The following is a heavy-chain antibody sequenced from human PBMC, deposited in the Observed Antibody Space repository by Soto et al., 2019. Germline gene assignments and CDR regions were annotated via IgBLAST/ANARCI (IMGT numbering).Heavy chain of an antibody. CDR3: AKDRAYGDYVLDY. Sequence: QVQLVESGGGVVQPGRSLRLSCAASGFTFSSYGMHWVRQAPGKGLEWVAVISYEGSNKYYADSVEGRFTISRDNSKNKLYLQMISLRAVDTAVYYCAKDRAYGDYVLDYWGQGTLVTVSS. CDR2: ISYEGSNK. CDR1: GFTFSSYG. J-gene: IGHJ4*02. D-gene: IGHD4-17*01. V-gene: IGHV3-30*18.